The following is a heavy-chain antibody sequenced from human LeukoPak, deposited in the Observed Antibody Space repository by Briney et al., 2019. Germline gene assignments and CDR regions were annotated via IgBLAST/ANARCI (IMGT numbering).Heavy chain of an antibody. CDR1: GFTFSSYA. J-gene: IGHJ3*02. D-gene: IGHD2-15*01. CDR2: ISGSGGST. CDR3: PIPVVAATFDAFDI. Sequence: GGSLRLSCAASGFTFSSYAMSWVRQSPGKGLEWVSAISGSGGSTYYADSVKGRFTISRDNSKNTLYLQMNSLRAEDTAVYYCPIPVVAATFDAFDIWGQGTMVTVSS. V-gene: IGHV3-23*01.